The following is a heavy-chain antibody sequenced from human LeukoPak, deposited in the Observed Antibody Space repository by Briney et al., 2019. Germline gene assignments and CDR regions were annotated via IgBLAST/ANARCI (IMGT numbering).Heavy chain of an antibody. D-gene: IGHD5-12*01. V-gene: IGHV4-34*01. CDR2: INHSGST. Sequence: SETLSLTCAVYGGSFSGYYWSWIRQPPGKGLEWIGEINHSGSTNYNPSLKSRVTISVDTSKNQFSLKLSSVTAADTAVYYCARRPVRGYSDPSGEYYDYYYMDVWGKGTTVTVSS. CDR3: ARRPVRGYSDPSGEYYDYYYMDV. J-gene: IGHJ6*03. CDR1: GGSFSGYY.